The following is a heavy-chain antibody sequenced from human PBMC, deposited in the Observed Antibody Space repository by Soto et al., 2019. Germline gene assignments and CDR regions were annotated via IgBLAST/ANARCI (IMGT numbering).Heavy chain of an antibody. D-gene: IGHD2-15*01. CDR2: RYSDGRS. J-gene: IGHJ4*02. CDR1: GFTASVSY. Sequence: GWSLRLSGAGSGFTASVSYMTWVRQVPGKGLEWVSIRYSDGRSYHAESVKGRLTISTDDSENTLYLQMSSLRAEDTAVYYCAKRKDCSTISRFDYWAQG. V-gene: IGHV3-66*01. CDR3: AKRKDCSTISRFDY.